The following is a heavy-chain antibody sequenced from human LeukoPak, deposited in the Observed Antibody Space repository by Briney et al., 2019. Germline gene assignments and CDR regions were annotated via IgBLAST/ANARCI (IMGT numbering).Heavy chain of an antibody. V-gene: IGHV3-23*01. CDR1: GLSFNSYA. CDR2: ISGSGGST. D-gene: IGHD3-9*01. Sequence: GGSLRLSCAASGLSFNSYAMGWVRQAPGDRLEWGSSISGSGGSTYYADSVKGRFTISRDNSKNTLYLQMNSLRAEDSAVYYCAKASWDSFDWYYFDCWGQGTLVTVSS. CDR3: AKASWDSFDWYYFDC. J-gene: IGHJ4*02.